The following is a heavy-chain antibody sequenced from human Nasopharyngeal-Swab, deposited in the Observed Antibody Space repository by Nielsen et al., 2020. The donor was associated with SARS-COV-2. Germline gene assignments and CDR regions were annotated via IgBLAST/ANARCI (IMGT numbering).Heavy chain of an antibody. Sequence: SETLSLTCAVYGGSFSGYYWSWIRQPAGKGLEWIGAINPSGSTNYNPSIKSRVTISVDTSKHQFSRKLSSVTAADTAVYYCARVGRFLEWLLSTNYYYYMYVWGKGTTVTVSS. CDR2: INPSGST. CDR3: ARVGRFLEWLLSTNYYYYMYV. V-gene: IGHV4-34*01. CDR1: GGSFSGYY. J-gene: IGHJ6*03. D-gene: IGHD3-3*01.